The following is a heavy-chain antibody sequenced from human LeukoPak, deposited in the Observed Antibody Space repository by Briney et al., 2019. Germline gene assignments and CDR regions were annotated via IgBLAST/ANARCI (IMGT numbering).Heavy chain of an antibody. J-gene: IGHJ6*02. Sequence: GGSLRLSCAASGFTFSSYSMNWVRQAPGKGLEWVSAISGSGGSTYYADSVKGRFTISRDNSKNTLYLQMNSLRAEDTAVYYCAKDLAPVYGDYGYFYYGMDVWGQGTTVTVSS. D-gene: IGHD4-17*01. CDR1: GFTFSSYS. CDR3: AKDLAPVYGDYGYFYYGMDV. V-gene: IGHV3-23*01. CDR2: ISGSGGST.